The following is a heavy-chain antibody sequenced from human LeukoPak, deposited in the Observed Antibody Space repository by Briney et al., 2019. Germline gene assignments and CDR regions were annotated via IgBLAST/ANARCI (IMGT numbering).Heavy chain of an antibody. J-gene: IGHJ5*02. D-gene: IGHD6-19*01. V-gene: IGHV1-18*01. CDR2: ISAYNGNT. CDR3: ARVAVEGYNWFDP. CDR1: GYTFTSYG. Sequence: ASVKVSCKASGYTFTSYGISWVRQAPGQGLEWMGWISAYNGNTNYAQKLQGRVTITTDNSTSTAYLELRSLRSDDTAVYYCARVAVEGYNWFDPWGPGNPGHRVL.